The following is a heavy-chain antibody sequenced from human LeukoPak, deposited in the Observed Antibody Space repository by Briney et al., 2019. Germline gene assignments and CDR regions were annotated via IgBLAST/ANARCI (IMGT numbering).Heavy chain of an antibody. CDR3: ARDRSVYGLLWFGELLLSAFDI. CDR2: ISYDGSNK. Sequence: HPGRSLRLSCAASGFTFSSYAMHWVRQAPGKGLEWVAVISYDGSNKYYADSVKGRFTISRDNSKNTLYLQMNSLRAEDTAVYYCARDRSVYGLLWFGELLLSAFDIWGQGTIVTVSS. J-gene: IGHJ3*02. V-gene: IGHV3-30-3*01. CDR1: GFTFSSYA. D-gene: IGHD3-10*01.